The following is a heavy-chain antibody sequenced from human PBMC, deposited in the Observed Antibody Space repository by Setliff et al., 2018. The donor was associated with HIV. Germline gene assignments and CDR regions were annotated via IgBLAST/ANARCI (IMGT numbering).Heavy chain of an antibody. CDR3: ASSSGWYGAAQFDT. V-gene: IGHV3-23*01. Sequence: GGSLRLSCAASGFIFSNYWMHWVRQAPGKGLEWVSVISGSGASIHYADSVKGRFTISRDNSKNTLYLQMQSLRVDDTAVYYCASSSGWYGAAQFDTWGQGTLVTVSS. D-gene: IGHD6-19*01. CDR1: GFIFSNYW. J-gene: IGHJ5*02. CDR2: ISGSGASI.